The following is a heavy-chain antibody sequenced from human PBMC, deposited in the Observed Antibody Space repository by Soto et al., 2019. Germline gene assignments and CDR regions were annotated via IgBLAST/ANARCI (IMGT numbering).Heavy chain of an antibody. CDR1: GFTFSNAW. Sequence: GESLKISCAASGFTFSNAWMSWVRQAPGKGLEWVGRIKSKTDGGTTDYAAPVKGRFTISRDDSKNTLYLQMNSLKTEDTAVYYCTTLLTGYYYYMDVWGKGTTVTVSS. CDR3: TTLLTGYYYYMDV. D-gene: IGHD7-27*01. CDR2: IKSKTDGGTT. J-gene: IGHJ6*03. V-gene: IGHV3-15*01.